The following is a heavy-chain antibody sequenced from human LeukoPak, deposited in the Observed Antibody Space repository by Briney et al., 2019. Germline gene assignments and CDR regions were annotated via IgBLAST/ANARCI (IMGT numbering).Heavy chain of an antibody. J-gene: IGHJ4*02. V-gene: IGHV3-48*04. Sequence: GGSLRLSCAASGFTFSSYSMNWVRQAPGKGLEWVSYISSSSSTIYYADSVKGRFTISRDNAKNSLYLQMNSLRAEDTAVYYCASFEFLTGYYSDLDYWGQGTLVTVSS. CDR1: GFTFSSYS. CDR3: ASFEFLTGYYSDLDY. CDR2: ISSSSSTI. D-gene: IGHD3-9*01.